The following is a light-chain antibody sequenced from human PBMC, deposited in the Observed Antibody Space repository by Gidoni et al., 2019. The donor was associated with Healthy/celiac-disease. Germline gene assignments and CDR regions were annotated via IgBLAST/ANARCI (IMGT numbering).Light chain of an antibody. V-gene: IGLV3-21*02. CDR3: QVWDSSSDHVV. J-gene: IGLJ2*01. Sequence: SSVLTQPPSVSVAPGQTARITCGGNNIGSKSVHWYQQKPGQAPVLVVYDDSDRPAGITERFSGSNSGNTATLTISRVEAGDEADYYCQVWDSSSDHVVFGGGTKLTVL. CDR2: DDS. CDR1: NIGSKS.